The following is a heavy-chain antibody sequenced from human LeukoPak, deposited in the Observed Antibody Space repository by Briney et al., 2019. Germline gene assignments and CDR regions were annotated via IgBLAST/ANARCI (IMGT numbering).Heavy chain of an antibody. Sequence: GGSLRLSCAASGFTFSDYYMSWIRQAPGKGLEWVSYISSSGSTIYYADSVKGRFTISRDNAKNSLYLQMNSLRAEDTAVYYCARGPRYYYDSGDWFDPWGQGTLVTVSS. J-gene: IGHJ5*02. D-gene: IGHD3-22*01. CDR3: ARGPRYYYDSGDWFDP. CDR1: GFTFSDYY. V-gene: IGHV3-11*01. CDR2: ISSSGSTI.